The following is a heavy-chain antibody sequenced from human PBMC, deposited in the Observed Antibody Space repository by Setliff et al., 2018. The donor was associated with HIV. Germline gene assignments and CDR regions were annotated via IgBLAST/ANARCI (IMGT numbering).Heavy chain of an antibody. CDR1: GYSISSGSY. CDR3: ARDAPTVYANGWFDP. Sequence: SETLSLTCIVSGYSISSGSYWGWIRQPPGKGLEGIGSIHHSGNTYYNPSLKSRVTTSLDASKNQFSLKLSSVTAADTAVYYCARDAPTVYANGWFDPWGQGTLVTV. V-gene: IGHV4-38-2*02. CDR2: IHHSGNT. J-gene: IGHJ5*02. D-gene: IGHD2-8*01.